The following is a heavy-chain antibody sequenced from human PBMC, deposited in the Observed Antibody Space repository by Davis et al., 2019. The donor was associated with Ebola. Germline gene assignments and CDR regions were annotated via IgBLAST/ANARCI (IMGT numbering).Heavy chain of an antibody. V-gene: IGHV3-48*04. J-gene: IGHJ6*02. CDR1: GFTFSSYS. CDR2: ISSSSSTI. CDR3: ARGYYDFWSGYYTRCGMDV. D-gene: IGHD3-3*01. Sequence: GESLKISCAASGFTFSSYSMNWVRQAPGKGLEWASYISSSSSTIYYADSVKGRFTISRDNAKNSLYLQMNSLRAEDTAVYYCARGYYDFWSGYYTRCGMDVWGQGTTVTVSS.